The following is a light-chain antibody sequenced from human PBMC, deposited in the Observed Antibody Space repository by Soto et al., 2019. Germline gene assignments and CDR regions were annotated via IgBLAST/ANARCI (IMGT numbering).Light chain of an antibody. J-gene: IGLJ1*01. CDR1: SSDVGGYNY. CDR2: NVS. CDR3: SSYTSRSFYV. V-gene: IGLV2-14*03. Sequence: VLTQPASVSGSPGQSITISCTGTSSDVGGYNYVSWYQHHPGKAPKLLIYNVSFRPSGISNRFSGSKSANTASLTISGLQAEDEADYFCSSYTSRSFYVFGTGTKVTVL.